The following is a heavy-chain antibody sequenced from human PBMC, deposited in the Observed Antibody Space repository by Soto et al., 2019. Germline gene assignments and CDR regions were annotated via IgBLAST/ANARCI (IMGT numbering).Heavy chain of an antibody. D-gene: IGHD3-10*01. J-gene: IGHJ4*02. CDR2: ITNSGAGT. CDR3: AKANRHGRGVQDY. CDR1: GFTFSTYA. Sequence: EVQLLESGGGLVQPGGSLRLSCAASGFTFSTYAMSWVRQAPGKGLEWVSTITNSGAGTYYAVSVKGRLTISRDNSKNTLYLQMNSLRAEDTAGYYCAKANRHGRGVQDYWGQGTLVTVSS. V-gene: IGHV3-23*01.